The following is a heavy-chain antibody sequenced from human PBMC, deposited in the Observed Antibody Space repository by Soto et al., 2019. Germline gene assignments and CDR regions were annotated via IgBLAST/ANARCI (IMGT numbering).Heavy chain of an antibody. V-gene: IGHV4-59*01. D-gene: IGHD2-2*02. CDR3: VRRRYAQAIHF. J-gene: IGHJ4*02. CDR2: IYYSGNT. Sequence: SETLSLTCTVSGGSISYYYWCWIRQPPGKGLEWIGSIYYSGNTHYNPSLKSRVTISVDTSMNQFSLNLDSVTAVDSAVYYCVRRRYAQAIHFWGQGPLVTVSS. CDR1: GGSISYYY.